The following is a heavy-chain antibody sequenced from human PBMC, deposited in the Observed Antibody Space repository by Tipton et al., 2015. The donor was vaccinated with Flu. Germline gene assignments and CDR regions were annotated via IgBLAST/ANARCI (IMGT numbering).Heavy chain of an antibody. CDR1: GYTFTKYN. CDR3: ARDRGFGSYTFDY. J-gene: IGHJ4*02. Sequence: QVQLVQSGAEVKKPGASVWISCTASGYTFTKYNMHWVRQAPGQGPEWMGIIYSSGGGTTYAQRFQCRVTLTRDKSTSTVYMELSSLRSEDTAFYYCARDRGFGSYTFDYWCQGTLVTVA. CDR2: IYSSGGGT. D-gene: IGHD3-10*01. V-gene: IGHV1-46*01.